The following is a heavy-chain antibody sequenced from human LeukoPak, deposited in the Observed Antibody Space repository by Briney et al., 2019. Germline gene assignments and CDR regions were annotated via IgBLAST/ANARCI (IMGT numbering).Heavy chain of an antibody. D-gene: IGHD3-3*01. CDR3: ATGRGILYNYDFWSGYYMDYFDY. Sequence: GGSLRLSCAASGFTFSSYAMHWVRQAPGKGLEWVAVISYDGSTKYYADSVKGRFTISRDNSKNTLYLQMNSLRAEDTAVYYCATGRGILYNYDFWSGYYMDYFDYWGQGTLVTVSS. J-gene: IGHJ4*02. CDR2: ISYDGSTK. V-gene: IGHV3-30-3*01. CDR1: GFTFSSYA.